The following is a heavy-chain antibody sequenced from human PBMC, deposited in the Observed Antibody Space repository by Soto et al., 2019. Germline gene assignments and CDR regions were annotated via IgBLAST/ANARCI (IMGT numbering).Heavy chain of an antibody. CDR3: AKGRTRPATRPKFLQH. Sequence: DVQLVESGGGLVQPGGSLRLSCAASGFTFHDYVMLWVRQAPGKGLEWVSAITWDGADVNYADSVKGRFTITRDNATNSLYLQMSSLRPEDTALYYCAKGRTRPATRPKFLQHWGQGALVTVSS. CDR2: ITWDGADV. J-gene: IGHJ1*01. CDR1: GFTFHDYV. V-gene: IGHV3-9*01. D-gene: IGHD1-1*01.